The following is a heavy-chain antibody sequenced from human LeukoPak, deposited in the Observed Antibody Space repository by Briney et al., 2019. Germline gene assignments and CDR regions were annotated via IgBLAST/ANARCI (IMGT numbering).Heavy chain of an antibody. J-gene: IGHJ4*02. V-gene: IGHV3-11*04. CDR3: ARDREYYYDSSGYPTIDY. CDR2: ISSSGSML. Sequence: GGSLRLSCTVSGFTFSDYYMSWVRQAPGKGLEWVSYISSSGSMLHYADSVKGRFTISRDNAENSLFLQMNSLRAEDTAVYYCARDREYYYDSSGYPTIDYWGQGTLVTVSS. CDR1: GFTFSDYY. D-gene: IGHD3-22*01.